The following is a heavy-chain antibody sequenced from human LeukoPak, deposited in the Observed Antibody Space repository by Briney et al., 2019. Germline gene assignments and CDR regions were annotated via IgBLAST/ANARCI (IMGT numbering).Heavy chain of an antibody. CDR3: ARLASSGWSHCDY. D-gene: IGHD6-19*01. Sequence: SETLSLTRTVSGGSISGYYWSWTRQPPGKGPEWIEYIYYSGSSNYNPSLKSRVTISVDTSKNQFSLKMHSVTAADTAVYYCARLASSGWSHCDYWGQGTLVTVSS. J-gene: IGHJ4*02. CDR1: GGSISGYY. CDR2: IYYSGSS. V-gene: IGHV4-59*08.